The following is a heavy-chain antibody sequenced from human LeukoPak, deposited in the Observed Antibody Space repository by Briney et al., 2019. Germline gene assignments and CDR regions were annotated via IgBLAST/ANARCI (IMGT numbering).Heavy chain of an antibody. CDR3: ARINSGWYFDY. Sequence: SEPLSLTCTVSGGSISSYYWSWIRQPPGKGLEWIAYIYYSGSTNYNPSLNSRVTISVDTSKNQFSLKLSSVTAADTAVYYCARINSGWYFDYWGQGTLVTVSS. J-gene: IGHJ4*02. D-gene: IGHD6-19*01. CDR2: IYYSGST. V-gene: IGHV4-59*01. CDR1: GGSISSYY.